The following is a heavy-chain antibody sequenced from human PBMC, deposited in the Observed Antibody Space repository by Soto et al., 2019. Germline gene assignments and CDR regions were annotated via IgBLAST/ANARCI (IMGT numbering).Heavy chain of an antibody. Sequence: QVQLQESGPGLVKPSQTLSLTCTVSGGSISSGDYYWNWIRQHPGKGLEWIGYIHYSGSTYYNPSIKSRVTISVDTSKNQFSLKMSSVTDADTAVYYCAKDRAGYGDFLDYWGQGTLVTVSS. CDR3: AKDRAGYGDFLDY. J-gene: IGHJ4*02. CDR2: IHYSGST. V-gene: IGHV4-31*03. CDR1: GGSISSGDYY. D-gene: IGHD4-17*01.